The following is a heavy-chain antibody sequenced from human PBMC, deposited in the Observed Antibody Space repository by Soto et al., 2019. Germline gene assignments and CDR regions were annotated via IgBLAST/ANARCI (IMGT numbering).Heavy chain of an antibody. CDR1: GFTFTSSA. J-gene: IGHJ5*02. CDR3: ARESFWGGFGESKWLDP. D-gene: IGHD3-10*01. CDR2: IVVGSGNT. Sequence: GASVKVSCKASGFTFTSSAVQWVRQARGQRLEWIGWIVVGSGNTNYAQKFQERVTITRDMSTSTAYMELSSLRSEDTAVYYCARESFWGGFGESKWLDPWGQGTLVSVSS. V-gene: IGHV1-58*01.